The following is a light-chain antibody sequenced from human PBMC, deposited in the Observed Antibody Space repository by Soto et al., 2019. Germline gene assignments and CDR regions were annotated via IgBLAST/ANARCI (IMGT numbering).Light chain of an antibody. CDR2: GAS. CDR1: QSVSSN. CDR3: QQYNNWPLT. Sequence: EIVMTQSPATLSVSPGERATLSCRASQSVSSNLAWYQQKPDQAPRLLIYGASTRATGIPARFSGSGSGTEFTLTISSLQSEDFAVYYCQQYNNWPLTFGGGTKVELK. V-gene: IGKV3-15*01. J-gene: IGKJ4*01.